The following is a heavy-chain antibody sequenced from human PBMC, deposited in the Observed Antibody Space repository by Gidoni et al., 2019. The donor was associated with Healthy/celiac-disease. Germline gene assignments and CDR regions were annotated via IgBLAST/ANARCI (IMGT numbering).Heavy chain of an antibody. CDR2: IYYSGST. CDR1: GGSISSGGYY. V-gene: IGHV4-31*03. CDR3: AREGYDSSVQGYFDY. D-gene: IGHD3-22*01. J-gene: IGHJ4*02. Sequence: QVQLQESGPGLVKPSQTLSLTCTVSGGSISSGGYYWSWIRQHPGKGLEWIGYIYYSGSTYYNPSLKSRVTISVDTSKNQFSLKLSSVTAADTAVYYCAREGYDSSVQGYFDYWGQGTLVTVSS.